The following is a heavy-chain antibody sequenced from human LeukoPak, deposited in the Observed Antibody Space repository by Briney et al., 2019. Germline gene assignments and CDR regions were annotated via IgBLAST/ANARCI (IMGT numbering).Heavy chain of an antibody. D-gene: IGHD3-9*01. CDR1: GFTVSSNY. CDR3: AKGGYFDWLDAFDI. J-gene: IGHJ3*02. V-gene: IGHV3-66*01. Sequence: PGGSLRLSCAASGFTVSSNYMSWVRQAPGKGLEWVSVIYSGGSTYYADSVEGRFTISRDNSKNTLYLQMNSLRAEDTAVYYCAKGGYFDWLDAFDIWGQGTMVTVSS. CDR2: IYSGGST.